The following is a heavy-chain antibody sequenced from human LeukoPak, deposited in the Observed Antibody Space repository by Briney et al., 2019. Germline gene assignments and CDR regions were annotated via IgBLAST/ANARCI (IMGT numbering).Heavy chain of an antibody. CDR1: GFTFSNAW. CDR3: TTFLTSGIVVVPAALEGVDY. D-gene: IGHD2-2*01. Sequence: GGSLRPSCAASGFTFSNAWMSWARQAPGKGLEWVGRIKSKTDGGTTDYAAPVKGRFTISRDDSKNTLYLQMNSLKTEDTAVYYCTTFLTSGIVVVPAALEGVDYWGQGTLVTVSS. J-gene: IGHJ4*02. CDR2: IKSKTDGGTT. V-gene: IGHV3-15*01.